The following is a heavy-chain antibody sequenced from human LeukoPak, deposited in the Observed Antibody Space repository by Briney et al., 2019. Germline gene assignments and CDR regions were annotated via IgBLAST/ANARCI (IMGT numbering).Heavy chain of an antibody. Sequence: SETLSLTCTVSGGSISSSSYYWGWIRQPPGKGLEWIGEINHSGSTNYNPSLKSRVTISVDTSKNQFSLKLSSVTAADTAVYYCARGVVVVVTAIHYYYYMDVWGKGTTVTVSS. D-gene: IGHD2-21*02. CDR3: ARGVVVVVTAIHYYYYMDV. CDR1: GGSISSSSYY. CDR2: INHSGST. V-gene: IGHV4-39*07. J-gene: IGHJ6*03.